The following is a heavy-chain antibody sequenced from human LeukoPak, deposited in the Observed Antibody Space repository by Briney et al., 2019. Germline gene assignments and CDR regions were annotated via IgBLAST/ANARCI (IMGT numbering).Heavy chain of an antibody. Sequence: GGSLRLSCAASGFTFDDYAMHWVRQAPGKGLEWVSGISWNSGSIGYADSVKGRFTISRDNAKNSLYLQMNSLRSEDTAVYYCARRAMVRRYNWFDPWGQGTLVTVSS. CDR2: ISWNSGSI. J-gene: IGHJ5*02. CDR3: ARRAMVRRYNWFDP. V-gene: IGHV3-9*01. D-gene: IGHD3-10*01. CDR1: GFTFDDYA.